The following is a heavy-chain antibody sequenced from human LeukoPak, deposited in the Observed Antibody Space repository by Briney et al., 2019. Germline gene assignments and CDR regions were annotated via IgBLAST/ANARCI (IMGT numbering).Heavy chain of an antibody. Sequence: PGGSLRLSCAASGFTFSSHGMHWVRQAPGKGLEWVAVIWYDGSNKYYADSVKGRFTISRDNSKNTLYLQMNSLRAEDTAVYYCARDRITMVRGVIPLLQPWGHGTLVTVSS. V-gene: IGHV3-33*01. D-gene: IGHD3-10*01. CDR1: GFTFSSHG. CDR3: ARDRITMVRGVIPLLQP. J-gene: IGHJ4*01. CDR2: IWYDGSNK.